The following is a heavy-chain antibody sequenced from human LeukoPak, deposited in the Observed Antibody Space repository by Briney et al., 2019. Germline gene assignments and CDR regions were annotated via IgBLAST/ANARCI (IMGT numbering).Heavy chain of an antibody. J-gene: IGHJ6*04. CDR2: INSDGSST. D-gene: IGHD3-10*01. V-gene: IGHV3-74*01. CDR3: ATPLGWFGELPNYYYYGMDV. Sequence: GGSLRLSGAASGFTFSSYWMHWVRQAPGKGLVWVSRINSDGSSTSYADSVKGRFTISRDNAKNTLYLQMNSLRAEDTAVYYCATPLGWFGELPNYYYYGMDVWGKGTTVTVSS. CDR1: GFTFSSYW.